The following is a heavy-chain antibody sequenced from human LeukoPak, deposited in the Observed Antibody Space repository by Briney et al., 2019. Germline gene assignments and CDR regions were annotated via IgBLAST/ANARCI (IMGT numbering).Heavy chain of an antibody. V-gene: IGHV3-30*02. D-gene: IGHD1-26*01. J-gene: IGHJ6*03. CDR1: GFTFSSYG. CDR2: IRYDGSNK. CDR3: AKDDGSFNNYMDV. Sequence: GGSLRLSCAASGFTFSSYGMHWVRQAPGKGLEWVAFIRYDGSNKYYADSVKGRFTISRDNSKNTLYLQMNSLRAEDTAVYCCAKDDGSFNNYMDVWGKGTTVTVSS.